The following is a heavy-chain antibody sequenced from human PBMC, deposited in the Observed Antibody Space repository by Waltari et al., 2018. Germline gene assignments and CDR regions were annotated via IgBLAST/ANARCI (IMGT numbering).Heavy chain of an antibody. CDR2: IEDSGTD. V-gene: IGHV4-34*01. J-gene: IGHJ4*02. D-gene: IGHD5-12*01. CDR3: VRGRRYSRPYFDL. Sequence: QVQLQQWGAGLLQPSETLSLTCGVDGAAPRGYYWNWIRQPPGKGLEWIGEIEDSGTDHDNPSLKSRVAMSVDMSKNQISLRLSSVTAADTALYFCVRGRRYSRPYFDLWGQGALVTVSS. CDR1: GAAPRGYY.